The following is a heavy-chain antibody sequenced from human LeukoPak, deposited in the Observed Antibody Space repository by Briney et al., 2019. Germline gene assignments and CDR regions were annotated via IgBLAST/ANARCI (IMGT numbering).Heavy chain of an antibody. CDR1: GGTFIRYA. CDR3: ARALWSYPFLYYFDY. D-gene: IGHD4/OR15-4a*01. V-gene: IGHV1-69*05. Sequence: GSSVKVSCKASGGTFIRYAISWVRQAPGQGLEWMGGIFPIFGTAHYAQKFQGRVTITTDESTSTAYMELSSLRSEDTAVYYCARALWSYPFLYYFDYWGQGTLVTVSS. CDR2: IFPIFGTA. J-gene: IGHJ4*02.